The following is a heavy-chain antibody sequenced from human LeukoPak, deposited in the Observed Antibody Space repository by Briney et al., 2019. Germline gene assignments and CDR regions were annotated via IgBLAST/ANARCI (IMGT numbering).Heavy chain of an antibody. J-gene: IGHJ4*02. D-gene: IGHD3-16*01. CDR2: INESGSS. CDR3: ARLPTDYDYVWGSSY. V-gene: IGHV4-34*01. CDR1: GGSFSGYY. Sequence: SETLSLTCAVYGGSFSGYYWSWIRQPPGKGLEWIGEINESGSSNYSPSLKSRVTISVDASKNQFSLTLSSVTAADTAVYYCARLPTDYDYVWGSSYWGQGTLVTVSS.